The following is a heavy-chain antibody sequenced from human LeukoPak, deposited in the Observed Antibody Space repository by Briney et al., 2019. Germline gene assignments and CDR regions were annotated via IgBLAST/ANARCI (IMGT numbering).Heavy chain of an antibody. D-gene: IGHD1-26*01. Sequence: PSETLSLTCAVYGGSFSGYYRSWIRQPPGKGLEWIGEINHSGSTNYNPSLKSRVTISVDTSKNQFSLKLSSVTAADTAVYYCARDSASRSYARSGRDRRIDYWGQGTLVTVSS. CDR3: ARDSASRSYARSGRDRRIDY. J-gene: IGHJ4*02. CDR2: INHSGST. CDR1: GGSFSGYY. V-gene: IGHV4-34*01.